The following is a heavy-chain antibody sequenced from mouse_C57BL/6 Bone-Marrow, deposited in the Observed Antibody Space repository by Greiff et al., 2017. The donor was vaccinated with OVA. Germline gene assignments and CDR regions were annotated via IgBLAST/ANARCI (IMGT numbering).Heavy chain of an antibody. V-gene: IGHV1-54*01. Sequence: VKLQESGAELVRPGTSVKVSCKASGYAFTNYLIEWVKQRPGQGLEWIGVINPGSGGTNYNEKFKGKATLTADKSSSTAYMQLSSLTSEDSAVYFCASLIYYGSSLYAMDYWGQGTSVTVSS. CDR1: GYAFTNYL. CDR3: ASLIYYGSSLYAMDY. J-gene: IGHJ4*01. CDR2: INPGSGGT. D-gene: IGHD1-1*01.